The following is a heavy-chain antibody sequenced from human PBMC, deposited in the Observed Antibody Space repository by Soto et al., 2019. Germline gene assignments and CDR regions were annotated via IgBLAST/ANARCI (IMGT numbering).Heavy chain of an antibody. J-gene: IGHJ4*02. V-gene: IGHV3-7*05. D-gene: IGHD4-17*01. CDR1: VFTFRNYW. CDR3: AKDMKWGGMTTIHYFDS. CDR2: IKQDGSQK. Sequence: GGSLRLSCAAFVFTFRNYWMSWVRQAPGKGLQWVANIKQDGSQKWYVDSVKGRFTISRDNAKNSLFLQMNSLRPEDTALYYCAKDMKWGGMTTIHYFDSWGQGTQVTVSS.